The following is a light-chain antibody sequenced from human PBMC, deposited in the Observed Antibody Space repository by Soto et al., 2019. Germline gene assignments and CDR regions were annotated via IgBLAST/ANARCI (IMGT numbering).Light chain of an antibody. CDR2: YDD. Sequence: QSVLTQPPSVSEAPRRRVTISCSGSSSNIGRNAVNWYQQFPGKAPKLLIYYDDLLPSGISDRFSGSKSGTSASLAISGLQSEDEADYYCASWDDTLNGVVFGGGTQLTVL. CDR3: ASWDDTLNGVV. V-gene: IGLV1-36*01. CDR1: SSNIGRNA. J-gene: IGLJ7*01.